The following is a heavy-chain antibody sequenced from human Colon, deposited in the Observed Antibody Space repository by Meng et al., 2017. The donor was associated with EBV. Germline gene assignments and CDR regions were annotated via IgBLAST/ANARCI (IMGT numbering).Heavy chain of an antibody. CDR1: GGCISSGGYS. J-gene: IGHJ4*02. Sequence: QLQLQESGSGLVKPSETLSLTCAVSGGCISSGGYSWHWIRQPPGKGLQWIGYIYYSGSAFYNPSLKSRVTLSVDRSKNQFSLNLSSVTAADTAVYYCARGAYFDYWGQGTLVTVSS. V-gene: IGHV4-30-2*01. CDR3: ARGAYFDY. CDR2: IYYSGSA.